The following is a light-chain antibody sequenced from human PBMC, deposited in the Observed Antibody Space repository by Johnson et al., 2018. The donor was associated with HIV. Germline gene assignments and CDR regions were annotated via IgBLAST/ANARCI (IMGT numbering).Light chain of an antibody. CDR1: SSNIGNNY. V-gene: IGLV1-51*01. CDR3: GTCDNRLGAGAG. CDR2: DNN. Sequence: QSVLTQPPSVSAAPGQKVTISCSGSSSNIGNNYVSWYQQLPGTAPKLLIYDNNKRPSGIPDRFSGSKSGTSATLGITGLQTGDEADYYCGTCDNRLGAGAGFGTGTKVTVL. J-gene: IGLJ1*01.